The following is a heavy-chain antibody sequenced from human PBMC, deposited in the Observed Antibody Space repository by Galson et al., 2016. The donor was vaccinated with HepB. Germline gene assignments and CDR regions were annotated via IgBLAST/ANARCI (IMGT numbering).Heavy chain of an antibody. V-gene: IGHV3-74*01. CDR3: ARAGYNYGNDI. D-gene: IGHD5-18*01. Sequence: SLRLSCAASGFTFSSYWMYWVRQVSGKGLVWVSRINKDESRQNYADSVTGRFTISRDNAKNTLYLQMNSLRAEDTAVYYCARAGYNYGNDIWGQGTMVTVSS. CDR1: GFTFSSYW. J-gene: IGHJ3*02. CDR2: INKDESRQ.